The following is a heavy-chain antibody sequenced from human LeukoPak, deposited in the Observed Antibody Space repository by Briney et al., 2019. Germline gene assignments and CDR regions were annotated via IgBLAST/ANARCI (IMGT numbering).Heavy chain of an antibody. CDR3: ARKNITMIKGTLFDY. J-gene: IGHJ4*02. Sequence: ETLSLTCAVYGGAFSGYYWSWIRQPPGKGLEWIGEINHSGSTDYNPSLKSRATMSVDTSKNQFSLRLSSVTAADTAVYYCARKNITMIKGTLFDYWGQGILVTVSS. V-gene: IGHV4-34*01. CDR2: INHSGST. CDR1: GGAFSGYY. D-gene: IGHD3-22*01.